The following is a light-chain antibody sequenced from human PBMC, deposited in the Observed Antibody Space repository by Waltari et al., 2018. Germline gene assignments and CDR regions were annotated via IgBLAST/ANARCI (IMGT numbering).Light chain of an antibody. Sequence: QSALTQPASVSGSPGQSITISCTGISSDVGCYNPFPLYQDHPGQGPKVIIYDVSDRPSGVSARFSGSKSGNTASLTISGLQAEDEADYYCSSQSSNNVVLFGGGTKVTVL. V-gene: IGLV2-14*03. CDR1: SSDVGCYNP. CDR3: SSQSSNNVVL. CDR2: DVS. J-gene: IGLJ3*02.